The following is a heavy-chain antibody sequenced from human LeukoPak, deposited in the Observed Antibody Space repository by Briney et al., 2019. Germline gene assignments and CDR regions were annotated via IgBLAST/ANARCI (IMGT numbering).Heavy chain of an antibody. CDR1: GGSISSYY. CDR3: ARLQTSYYYYGMDV. J-gene: IGHJ6*02. V-gene: IGHV4-59*08. CDR2: IYYSGST. Sequence: KTSETLSLTCTVSGGSISSYYWSWIRQPPGKGLEWIGYIYYSGSTNYNPSLKSRVTISVDTSKNQFSLKLSSVTAADTAVYYCARLQTSYYYYGMDVWGQGTTATVSS.